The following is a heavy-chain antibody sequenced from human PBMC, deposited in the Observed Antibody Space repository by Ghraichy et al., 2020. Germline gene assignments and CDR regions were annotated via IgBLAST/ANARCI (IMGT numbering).Heavy chain of an antibody. Sequence: SETLSLTCTVSGGSISSYYWSWIRQPPGKGLEWIGYIYYSGSTNYNPSLKSRVTISVDTSKNQFSLKLSSVTAADTAVYYCARFNVTSHLTYDAFDIWGQGTMVTVSS. CDR2: IYYSGST. J-gene: IGHJ3*02. CDR1: GGSISSYY. V-gene: IGHV4-59*08. D-gene: IGHD2-2*01. CDR3: ARFNVTSHLTYDAFDI.